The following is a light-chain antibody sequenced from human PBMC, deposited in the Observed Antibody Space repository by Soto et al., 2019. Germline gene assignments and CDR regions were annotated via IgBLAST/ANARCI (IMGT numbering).Light chain of an antibody. V-gene: IGKV3-11*01. CDR3: QQRSNWPPEVT. CDR2: DAS. CDR1: QSVSSS. J-gene: IGKJ3*01. Sequence: EIVLTQSPDTLSLSPGERATLSCRASQSVSSSLAWYQQKPGQAPRLLIYDASNTATGIPARFSGSGSGTDFTLTISSLEPEDFAVYYCQQRSNWPPEVTFGPGTKVDIK.